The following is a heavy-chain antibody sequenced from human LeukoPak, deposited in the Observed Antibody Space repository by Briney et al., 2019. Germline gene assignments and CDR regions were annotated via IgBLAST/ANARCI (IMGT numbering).Heavy chain of an antibody. Sequence: GGSLRLSCAASGFTFSTYWMHWVRQAPGEGLVWVSRISPTGSTTSYADSVKGRFTVSRDNAKNTLYLQVNNLRAEDTAVYYCARGPNSNWSGLDFWGQGTLLTVSS. V-gene: IGHV3-74*01. CDR2: ISPTGSTT. J-gene: IGHJ4*02. CDR3: ARGPNSNWSGLDF. CDR1: GFTFSTYW. D-gene: IGHD6-6*01.